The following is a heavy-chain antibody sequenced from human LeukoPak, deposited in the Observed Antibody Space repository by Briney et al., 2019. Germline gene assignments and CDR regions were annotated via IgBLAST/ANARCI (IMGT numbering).Heavy chain of an antibody. Sequence: PSETLSLTCTVSGGSVSTYYWGWIRQPAGKGLEWIGRIYPSGSTNYNPSLKSRVTMSLDTSKNQFSLRLISVTAADTAVYYCARQDSSGYYYVFDYWGQGTLVTVSS. CDR1: GGSVSTYY. D-gene: IGHD3-22*01. CDR3: ARQDSSGYYYVFDY. V-gene: IGHV4-4*07. J-gene: IGHJ4*02. CDR2: IYPSGST.